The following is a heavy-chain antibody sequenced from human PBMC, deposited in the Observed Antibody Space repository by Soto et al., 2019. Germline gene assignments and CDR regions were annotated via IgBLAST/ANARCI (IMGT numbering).Heavy chain of an antibody. CDR2: INPNSGGT. CDR1: GYTFTGYY. CDR3: ARGPLSIVVVPAASGGEYYGMDV. V-gene: IGHV1-2*02. Sequence: QVQLVQSGAEVKNPGASVTVSCKASGYTFTGYYMNWVLQAPGQGLEGMGWINPNSGGTNYAQKCQCRVTMTRDTSISTAYMELSRLRSDDMAVYYCARGPLSIVVVPAASGGEYYGMDVCGQGTTVTVSS. D-gene: IGHD2-2*01. J-gene: IGHJ6*02.